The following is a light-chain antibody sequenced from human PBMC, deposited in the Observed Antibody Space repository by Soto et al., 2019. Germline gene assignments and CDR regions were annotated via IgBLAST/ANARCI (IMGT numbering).Light chain of an antibody. Sequence: QSVLTQPPSVSGPPGQRVTISCTGSSSNIGAGYDVHWYQQLPGTAPKLLIYGNSNRPSGVPDRLSGSKSGTSASLAIIGLQAEDEADYYCQSYDSSLSGYVFGTGTKLTVL. CDR3: QSYDSSLSGYV. V-gene: IGLV1-40*01. CDR1: SSNIGAGYD. CDR2: GNS. J-gene: IGLJ1*01.